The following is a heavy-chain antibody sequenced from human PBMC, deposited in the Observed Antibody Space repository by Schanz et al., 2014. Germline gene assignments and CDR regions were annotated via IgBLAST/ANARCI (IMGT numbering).Heavy chain of an antibody. CDR3: AKAEYDILTDSYSRLDP. V-gene: IGHV3-30-3*01. Sequence: QVQLVESGGGVVQPGRSLRLSCAASGFTFSSYAMHWVRQAPGKGLEWVAVISYDGRNKYYADSVKGRFTISRDNSKNTLYLQMNSLRSDDTAVYYCAKAEYDILTDSYSRLDPWGQGTLVTVSS. D-gene: IGHD3-9*01. CDR1: GFTFSSYA. J-gene: IGHJ5*02. CDR2: ISYDGRNK.